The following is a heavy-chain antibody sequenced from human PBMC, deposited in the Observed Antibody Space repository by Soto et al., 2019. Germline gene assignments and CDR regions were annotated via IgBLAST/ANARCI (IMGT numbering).Heavy chain of an antibody. J-gene: IGHJ6*03. CDR2: IYYCGST. V-gene: IGHV4-59*01. CDR1: GGSISNYY. Sequence: SETLSLTCTVSGGSISNYYWSWIRQSPGKGLEWIANIYYCGSTNYNPSLKSRVTISVDTSKNQFSLKLSSVTAADTAVYYCARDRTATQQLVGAAGDDYYYMDVWGKGTTVTVSS. D-gene: IGHD6-6*01. CDR3: ARDRTATQQLVGAAGDDYYYMDV.